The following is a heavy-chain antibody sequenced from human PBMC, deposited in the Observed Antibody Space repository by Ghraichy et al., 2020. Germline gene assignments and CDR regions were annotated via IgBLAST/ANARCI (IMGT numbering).Heavy chain of an antibody. J-gene: IGHJ6*02. V-gene: IGHV4-34*01. CDR3: ASMVRGVTKYYYYGMDV. CDR2: INHSGST. CDR1: GGSFSGYY. Sequence: SETLSLTCAVYGGSFSGYYWSWIRQPPGKGLEWIGEINHSGSTNYNPSLKSRDTISVDTSKNQFSLKLSSVTAADTAVYYCASMVRGVTKYYYYGMDVWGQGTTVTVSS. D-gene: IGHD3-10*01.